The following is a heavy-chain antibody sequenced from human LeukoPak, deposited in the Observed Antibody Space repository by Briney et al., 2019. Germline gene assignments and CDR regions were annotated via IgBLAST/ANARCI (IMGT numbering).Heavy chain of an antibody. CDR3: TTDDTAMIYYDYYYMDV. Sequence: KTGGSLRLSCAASGFSLTNAWMTWFRQAPGKGLEWVGRIKSKIDGARTDYGAPVKGRFTISRDDSTNILYLEMSSLKTEDTAVHYCTTDDTAMIYYDYYYMDVWGKGTTVTVSS. CDR1: GFSLTNAW. D-gene: IGHD5-18*01. V-gene: IGHV3-15*01. J-gene: IGHJ6*03. CDR2: IKSKIDGART.